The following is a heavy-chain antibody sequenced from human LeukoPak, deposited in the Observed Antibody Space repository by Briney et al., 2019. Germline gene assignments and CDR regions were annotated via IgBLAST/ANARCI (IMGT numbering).Heavy chain of an antibody. CDR1: GGSISSYY. Sequence: SETLSLTCTVSGGSISSYYWSWIRQPPGMGLEWIGYIYYSGSTNYNPSLKSRVTMSVDTSKNQFSLKLGSVTAADTAVYYCARDGGYTYGYAYWYFDLWGRGTLVTVSS. CDR2: IYYSGST. V-gene: IGHV4-59*01. J-gene: IGHJ2*01. CDR3: ARDGGYTYGYAYWYFDL. D-gene: IGHD5-18*01.